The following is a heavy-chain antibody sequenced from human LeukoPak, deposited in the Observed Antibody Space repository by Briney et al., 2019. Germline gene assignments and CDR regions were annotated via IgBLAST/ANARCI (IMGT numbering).Heavy chain of an antibody. CDR2: INPSGGST. CDR1: GYTFTSYY. Sequence: GASVKVSCKASGYTFTSYYMHWVRQAPGQGLEWMGIINPSGGSTSYAQKFQGRVTMTRDTSTSTAYMELSSLRSEDTAVYYCARDLSRRGLYSSSSDYYYMDVWGKGATVTVSS. D-gene: IGHD6-6*01. V-gene: IGHV1-46*01. J-gene: IGHJ6*03. CDR3: ARDLSRRGLYSSSSDYYYMDV.